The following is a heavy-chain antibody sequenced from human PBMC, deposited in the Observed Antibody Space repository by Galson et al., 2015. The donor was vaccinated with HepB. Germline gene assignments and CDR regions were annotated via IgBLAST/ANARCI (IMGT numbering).Heavy chain of an antibody. Sequence: SLRLSCAASGFTFSSYWMHWVRQAPGKGLVWVSRINSDGSSTSYADSVKGRFTISRDNAKNTLYLQMNSLRAEDTAVYYCARDFVPAVTTDQVGYGMDVWGQGTTVTVSS. D-gene: IGHD4-11*01. CDR1: GFTFSSYW. CDR3: ARDFVPAVTTDQVGYGMDV. J-gene: IGHJ6*02. V-gene: IGHV3-74*01. CDR2: INSDGSST.